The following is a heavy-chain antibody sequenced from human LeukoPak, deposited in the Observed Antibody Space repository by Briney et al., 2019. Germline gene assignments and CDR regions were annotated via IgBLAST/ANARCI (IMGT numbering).Heavy chain of an antibody. J-gene: IGHJ6*03. CDR1: EFTFSNYA. CDR2: ISGSGGST. Sequence: GGSLRLSCAASEFTFSNYAMSWVRQAPGKGLEWVSAISGSGGSTYYADSVKGGFTISRDNSKNTLYLQMNSLRAEDTAVYYCAKSSTFYYYYSMDVWGKGTTATVSS. CDR3: AKSSTFYYYYSMDV. V-gene: IGHV3-23*01.